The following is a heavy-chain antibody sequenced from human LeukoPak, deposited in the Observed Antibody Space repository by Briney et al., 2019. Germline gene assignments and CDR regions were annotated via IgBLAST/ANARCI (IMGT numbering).Heavy chain of an antibody. CDR1: GFTFSSNW. Sequence: GGSLRLSCAASGFTFSSNWMCWVRQDPGKGLEWVANINQDGSVKNYVDSVKGRFTISGDNAKNSLYLQMNSLRAEDTALYYCARDTQEGGFDIWGQGTMVTVSS. J-gene: IGHJ3*02. V-gene: IGHV3-7*01. CDR2: INQDGSVK. D-gene: IGHD2-15*01. CDR3: ARDTQEGGFDI.